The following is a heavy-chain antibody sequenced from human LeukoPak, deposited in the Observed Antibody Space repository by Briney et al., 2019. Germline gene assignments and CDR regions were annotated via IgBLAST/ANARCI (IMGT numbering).Heavy chain of an antibody. J-gene: IGHJ4*02. V-gene: IGHV4-59*01. CDR1: GGSISSYY. CDR3: ARLDGSYLFDY. CDR2: IYYSGST. Sequence: SETLSLTCTVSGGSISSYYRSWIRQPPGKGLEWIGYIYYSGSTNYNPSLKSRVTISVDTSKNQFSLKLSSVTAADTAVYYCARLDGSYLFDYWGQGTLVTVSS. D-gene: IGHD2-15*01.